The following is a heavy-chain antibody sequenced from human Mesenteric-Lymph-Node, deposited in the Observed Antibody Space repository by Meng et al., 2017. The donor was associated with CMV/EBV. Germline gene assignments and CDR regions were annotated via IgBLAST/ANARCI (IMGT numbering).Heavy chain of an antibody. CDR2: ISGGDNT. CDR1: GFTVNSHY. D-gene: IGHD6-6*01. CDR3: ARDEEYGRSSGGVVYYYYGMDV. V-gene: IGHV3-53*05. Sequence: LSLTCAASGFTVNSHYMSWVRQAPGKGLEWVSVISGGDNTYYADSVKGRFIISRDNSKNTLYLQMNSLRTEDTAVYYCARDEEYGRSSGGVVYYYYGMDVWGQGTTVTVSS. J-gene: IGHJ6*02.